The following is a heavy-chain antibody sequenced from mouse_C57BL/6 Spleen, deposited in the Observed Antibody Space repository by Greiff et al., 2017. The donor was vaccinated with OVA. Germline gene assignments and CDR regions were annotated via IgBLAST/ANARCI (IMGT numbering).Heavy chain of an antibody. CDR1: GYAFSSSW. J-gene: IGHJ2*01. Sequence: VQLQQSGPELVKPGASVKISCKASGYAFSSSWLNWVKQRPGKGLEWIGRIYPGDGDTNYNGKFKGKATLTADKSSSTAYMQLISLTSEDSAVYFCARDGVLDYWGQGTTLTVSS. CDR3: ARDGVLDY. D-gene: IGHD1-1*02. V-gene: IGHV1-82*01. CDR2: IYPGDGDT.